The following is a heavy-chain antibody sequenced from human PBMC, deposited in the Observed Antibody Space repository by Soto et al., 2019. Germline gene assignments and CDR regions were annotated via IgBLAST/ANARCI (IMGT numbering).Heavy chain of an antibody. CDR3: DAWPSYYSTGFDY. V-gene: IGHV4-39*01. Sequence: KPSETLSLTCTVSGGSISSSSYYWGWIRQPPGKGLEWIGSIYYSGSTYYNPSLKSRVTISVDTSKNQFSLKLSSVTAADPARSYRDAWPSYYSTGFDYWGQGTLDTVST. J-gene: IGHJ4*02. CDR1: GGSISSSSYY. CDR2: IYYSGST. D-gene: IGHD3-22*01.